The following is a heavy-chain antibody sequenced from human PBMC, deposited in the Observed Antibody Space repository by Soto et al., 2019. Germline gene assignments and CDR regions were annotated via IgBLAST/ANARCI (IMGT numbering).Heavy chain of an antibody. J-gene: IGHJ6*02. CDR1: GFTFSSYG. CDR3: ARDRMTTVTPYYYYGMDV. CDR2: IWYDGSNK. V-gene: IGHV3-33*01. D-gene: IGHD4-4*01. Sequence: QVQLVESGGGVVQPGRSLRLSCAASGFTFSSYGMHWVRQAPGKGLEWVAVIWYDGSNKYYADSVKGRFTISRDNSKNTLYLQMNRLRAEDTAVYYCARDRMTTVTPYYYYGMDVWGQGTTVTVSS.